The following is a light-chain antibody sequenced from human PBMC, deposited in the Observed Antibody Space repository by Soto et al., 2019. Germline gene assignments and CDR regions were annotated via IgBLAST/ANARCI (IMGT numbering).Light chain of an antibody. CDR2: EAS. V-gene: IGKV3-11*01. CDR1: QSISNF. J-gene: IGKJ1*01. Sequence: EIVLTQSPATLSWSPGERATLSCRASQSISNFLAWFQQKPGQAPRLLINEASTRAAGVPARFSGSGSGTDFTLTISSLEAEDFALYYCQYRFSWTFGQGTRVEI. CDR3: QYRFSWT.